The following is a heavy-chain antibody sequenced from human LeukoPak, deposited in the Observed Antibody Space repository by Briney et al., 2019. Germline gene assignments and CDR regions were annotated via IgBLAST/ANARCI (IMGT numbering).Heavy chain of an antibody. J-gene: IGHJ1*01. CDR3: ARGPPNYYGSGLGFRH. CDR2: INHSGST. D-gene: IGHD3-10*01. CDR1: GFTFSNYA. Sequence: GSLRLSCVTSGFTFSNYAMSWVRQTPGKGLEWIGEINHSGSTNYNPSLKSRVTISVDTSKNQFSLKLSSVTAADTVVYYCARGPPNYYGSGLGFRHWGQGTLVTVSS. V-gene: IGHV4-34*01.